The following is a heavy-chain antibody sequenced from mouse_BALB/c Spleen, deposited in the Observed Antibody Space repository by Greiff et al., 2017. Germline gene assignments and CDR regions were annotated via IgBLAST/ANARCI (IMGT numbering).Heavy chain of an antibody. J-gene: IGHJ4*01. D-gene: IGHD1-1*01. CDR2: ISYSGST. V-gene: IGHV3-2*02. CDR1: GYSITSDYA. CDR3: ARWITTDYYAMDY. Sequence: DVQLQESGPGLVKPSQSLSLTCTVTGYSITSDYAWNWIRQFPGNKLEWMGYISYSGSTSYNPSLKSRISITRDTSKNQFFLQLNSVTTEDTATYYCARWITTDYYAMDYWGQGTSVTVSS.